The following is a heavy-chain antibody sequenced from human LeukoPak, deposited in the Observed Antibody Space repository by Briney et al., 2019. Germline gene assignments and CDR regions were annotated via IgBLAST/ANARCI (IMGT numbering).Heavy chain of an antibody. Sequence: PGGSLRLSCAASGFTFSSYAMHWVRQAPGEGLEWVAVISYDGSNKYYADSVKGRFTISRDNSKNTLYLQMNSLRAEDTAVYYCARGAVVVVAANDEGGYFDYWGQGTLVTVSS. D-gene: IGHD2-15*01. CDR2: ISYDGSNK. CDR1: GFTFSSYA. CDR3: ARGAVVVVAANDEGGYFDY. V-gene: IGHV3-30-3*01. J-gene: IGHJ4*02.